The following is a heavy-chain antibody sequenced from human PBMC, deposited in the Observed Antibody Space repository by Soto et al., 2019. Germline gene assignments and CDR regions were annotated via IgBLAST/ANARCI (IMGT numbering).Heavy chain of an antibody. Sequence: GGSLRLSCAASGFTFSSYAMSWVRQAPGKGLEWVSAISGSGGSTYYADSVKGRFTISRDNSKKTLNQQMNNQRAEDTAVYYCAKDRGIQLPYYFDYWGQGTLVTVS. CDR3: AKDRGIQLPYYFDY. CDR1: GFTFSSYA. V-gene: IGHV3-23*01. CDR2: ISGSGGST. D-gene: IGHD5-18*01. J-gene: IGHJ4*02.